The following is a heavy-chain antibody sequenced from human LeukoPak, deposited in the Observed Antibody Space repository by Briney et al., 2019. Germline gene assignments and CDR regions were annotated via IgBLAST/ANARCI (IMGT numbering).Heavy chain of an antibody. J-gene: IGHJ4*02. CDR3: AKGMVRGVIIPYDY. V-gene: IGHV3-30*18. CDR2: ISYDGSNK. Sequence: GRSLRLSCAASGFTFSSYGMHWVRQAPGKGLEWVAVISYDGSNKYYADSVKSRFTISRDNSKNTLYLQMNSLRAEDTAVYYCAKGMVRGVIIPYDYWGQGTLVTVSS. CDR1: GFTFSSYG. D-gene: IGHD3-10*01.